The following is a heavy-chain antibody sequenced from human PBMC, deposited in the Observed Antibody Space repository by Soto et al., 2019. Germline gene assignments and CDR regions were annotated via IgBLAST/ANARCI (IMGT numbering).Heavy chain of an antibody. V-gene: IGHV1-18*01. CDR2: ISAYNGNT. Sequence: QVQLVQSGAEEKKPGASVKVSCKASGYTFTSYGISWVRQAPGQGLEWMGWISAYNGNTNYAQKLQGRVTMTTDTSTSTAYMELRSLRSDDTAVYYCARDLRYSYGGRHKRSPPDYWGQGTLVTVSS. D-gene: IGHD5-18*01. J-gene: IGHJ4*02. CDR3: ARDLRYSYGGRHKRSPPDY. CDR1: GYTFTSYG.